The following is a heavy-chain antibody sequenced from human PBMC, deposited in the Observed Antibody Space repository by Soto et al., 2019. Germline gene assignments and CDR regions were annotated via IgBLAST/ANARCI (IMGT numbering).Heavy chain of an antibody. D-gene: IGHD1-7*01. CDR1: GFSLGTAGVG. J-gene: IGHJ5*02. CDR3: THSHIIETTSVYNWFDP. V-gene: IGHV2-5*01. CDR2: IYWNDDK. Sequence: FKESGPTLVKPTQTLTLTCTFSGFSLGTAGVGVAWIRQPPGKALEWLALIYWNDDKRYSPSLKSRLTITKDTSKNQVVLTMTNMDPVDTATYYCTHSHIIETTSVYNWFDPWGQGTLVTVSS.